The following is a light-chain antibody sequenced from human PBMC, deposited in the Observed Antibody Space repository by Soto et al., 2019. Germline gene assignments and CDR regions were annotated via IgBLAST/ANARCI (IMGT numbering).Light chain of an antibody. J-gene: IGLJ3*02. CDR3: CSYAGSYTRV. Sequence: QSVLTQPRSVSGSPGQSVTISCTGTSSDVGGYNYVSWYQQHPGKAPKLMIYDVSKRPSGVPDRFSGSISGNTASLTISGLQAEDEADYYCCSYAGSYTRVFGGGTKLTVL. CDR1: SSDVGGYNY. CDR2: DVS. V-gene: IGLV2-11*01.